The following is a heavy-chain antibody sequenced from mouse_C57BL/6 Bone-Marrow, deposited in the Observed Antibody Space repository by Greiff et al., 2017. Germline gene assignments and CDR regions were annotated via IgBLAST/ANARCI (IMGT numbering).Heavy chain of an antibody. CDR2: INPNNGGT. Sequence: EVQLQQSGPELVKPGASVKIPCKASGYTFTDYNLDWVKQSHGKSLEWIGDINPNNGGTIYNQTFKGMATLTVDKSSSTAYMELRSLTSEDTAVYYCASPIYYGNSAWFAYWGQGTLVTVSA. V-gene: IGHV1-18*01. CDR3: ASPIYYGNSAWFAY. D-gene: IGHD2-1*01. CDR1: GYTFTDYN. J-gene: IGHJ3*01.